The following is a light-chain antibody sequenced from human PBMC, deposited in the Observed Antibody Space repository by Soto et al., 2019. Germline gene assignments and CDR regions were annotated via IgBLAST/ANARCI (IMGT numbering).Light chain of an antibody. CDR1: QSVSSN. J-gene: IGKJ1*01. CDR2: GAS. V-gene: IGKV3-15*01. CDR3: QQYNNWPSWT. Sequence: EIVMTQSPATLSVSPGERATLSCRASQSVSSNLAWYQQKPGQAPRRLIYGASTRATGIPARFSGSGSGTEFTLTISSLQYEDFAVYYCQQYNNWPSWTFGQGSKVEIK.